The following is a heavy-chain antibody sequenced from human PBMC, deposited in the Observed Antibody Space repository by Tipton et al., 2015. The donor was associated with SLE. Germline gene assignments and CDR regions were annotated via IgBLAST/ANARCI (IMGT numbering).Heavy chain of an antibody. CDR2: ISWNSGSI. J-gene: IGHJ6*03. Sequence: SLRLSCAASGFTFDDYAMHWVRQAPGKGLEWVSGISWNSGSIGYADSVKGRFTISRDNAKNSLYLQMNRLRAEDTALYYCAKGSYCSSTSCYYYYYYMDVWGKGTTVTVSS. CDR3: AKGSYCSSTSCYYYYYYMDV. D-gene: IGHD2-2*01. V-gene: IGHV3-9*01. CDR1: GFTFDDYA.